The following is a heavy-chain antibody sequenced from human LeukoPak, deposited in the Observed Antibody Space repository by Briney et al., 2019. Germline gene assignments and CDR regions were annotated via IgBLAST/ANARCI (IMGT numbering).Heavy chain of an antibody. Sequence: ASVKVSCKASGYTFTSYGISWVRQAPGQGLEWMGRIIPILGIANYAQKFQGRVTITADKSTSTAYMELSSLRSEDTAVYYCARGPTKTDYGGNDYWGQGTLVTVSS. J-gene: IGHJ4*02. D-gene: IGHD4-17*01. V-gene: IGHV1-69*04. CDR3: ARGPTKTDYGGNDY. CDR2: IIPILGIA. CDR1: GYTFTSYG.